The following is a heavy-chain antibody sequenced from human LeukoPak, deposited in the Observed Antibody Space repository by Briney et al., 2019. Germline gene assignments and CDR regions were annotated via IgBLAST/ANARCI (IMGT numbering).Heavy chain of an antibody. CDR1: GYTFTSYD. CDR3: ARDRGQQLVGNAYYYYGMDV. J-gene: IGHJ6*02. Sequence: EASVKVSCKASGYTFTSYDINWVRQATGQGLEWMGWMNPNSGNTGYAQKFQGRVTMTRNTSISTAYMELSSLRSEDTAVYYCARDRGQQLVGNAYYYYGMDVWGQGTTVTVSS. CDR2: MNPNSGNT. D-gene: IGHD6-13*01. V-gene: IGHV1-8*01.